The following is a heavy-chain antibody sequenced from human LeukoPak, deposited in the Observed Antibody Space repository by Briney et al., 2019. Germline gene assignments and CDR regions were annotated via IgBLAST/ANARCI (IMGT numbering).Heavy chain of an antibody. V-gene: IGHV1-3*01. CDR3: ARSAPGGVGYFDY. J-gene: IGHJ4*02. CDR2: INAGNGNT. CDR1: GYTFTSYA. D-gene: IGHD1-26*01. Sequence: ASVKVSCKASGYTFTSYAMHWVRQAPGQRLEWMGWINAGNGNTKYSQKFQGRVTITRDTSASTAYMELSSLRSEDTAVYYCARSAPGGVGYFDYWGQGTLVTVSS.